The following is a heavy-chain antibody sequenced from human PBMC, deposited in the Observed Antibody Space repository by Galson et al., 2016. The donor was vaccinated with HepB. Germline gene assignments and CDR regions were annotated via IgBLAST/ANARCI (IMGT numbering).Heavy chain of an antibody. J-gene: IGHJ4*02. D-gene: IGHD3-3*01. CDR2: ISSTSENI. CDR3: ARGPEGTYYRTSGYLGYFDS. V-gene: IGHV3-48*01. Sequence: SLRLSCAASGDSLTTWSMSWVRLAPGKGLEWLAYISSTSENIYYADPVKGSLAIARDNAKNSLYLNMTSLRVEDTALYYCARGPEGTYYRTSGYLGYFDSWGQGALVTVSS. CDR1: GDSLTTWS.